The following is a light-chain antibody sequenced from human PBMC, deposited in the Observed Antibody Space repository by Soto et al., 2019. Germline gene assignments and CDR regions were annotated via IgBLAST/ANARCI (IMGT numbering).Light chain of an antibody. CDR1: QGISTW. Sequence: DIQMTQSPSSVSASVGDRVTITCRASQGISTWVAWYQQKPGKAPKLLIYAASSLQSGVPSRFSGSASETDFTLSISRLQPEDFATYYCQQANSYPFTFGPGTKVDIK. CDR3: QQANSYPFT. J-gene: IGKJ3*01. V-gene: IGKV1-12*02. CDR2: AAS.